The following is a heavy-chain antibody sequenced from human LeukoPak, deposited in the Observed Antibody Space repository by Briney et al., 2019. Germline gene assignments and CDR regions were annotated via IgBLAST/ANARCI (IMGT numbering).Heavy chain of an antibody. CDR2: IYYSGST. V-gene: IGHV4-30-4*01. J-gene: IGHJ6*02. Sequence: PSETLSLTCTVSGGSISSGDYYWSWIRQPPGKGLEWIGYIYYSGSTYYNPSLKSRVTISVDTSKNQFSLKLSSVTAADTAVYYCARDPRFGESSGVWGQGTTVTVSS. D-gene: IGHD3-10*01. CDR3: ARDPRFGESSGV. CDR1: GGSISSGDYY.